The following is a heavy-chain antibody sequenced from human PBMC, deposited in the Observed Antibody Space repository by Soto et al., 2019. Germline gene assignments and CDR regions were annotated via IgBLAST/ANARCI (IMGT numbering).Heavy chain of an antibody. CDR3: ARVLGYCSSGSCRKHKYYYYGMDV. D-gene: IGHD2-15*01. CDR1: GGTFSSYA. V-gene: IGHV1-69*06. CDR2: IIPIFGTA. J-gene: IGHJ6*02. Sequence: QLQLVQSGAEVKKPGSSVKVSCKASGGTFSSYAISWVRQAPGQGLEWMGGIIPIFGTANYAQKFQGRVTITADKSTSTAYMELSSLRSEDTAVYYCARVLGYCSSGSCRKHKYYYYGMDVWGQGTTVTVSS.